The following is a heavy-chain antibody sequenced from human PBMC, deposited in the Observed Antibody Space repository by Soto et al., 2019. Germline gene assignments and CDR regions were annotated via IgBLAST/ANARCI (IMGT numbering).Heavy chain of an antibody. V-gene: IGHV4-61*01. CDR1: GGSVSSRNYY. Sequence: SETLSLTCSVSGGSVSSRNYYWSWIRQPPGKGLEWIGYIFYSGSTNYNPSLKSRVTISVDTSENQFSLKLSSVTAADTAVYYCARDNSWHQIDYWGQGTLVTVSS. J-gene: IGHJ4*02. CDR2: IFYSGST. D-gene: IGHD4-4*01. CDR3: ARDNSWHQIDY.